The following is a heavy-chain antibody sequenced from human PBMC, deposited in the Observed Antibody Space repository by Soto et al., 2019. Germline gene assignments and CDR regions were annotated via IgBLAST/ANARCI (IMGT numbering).Heavy chain of an antibody. CDR1: GFTFSTHG. J-gene: IGHJ4*02. V-gene: IGHV3-30*03. Sequence: QVQLVESGGGVVQPGTSLRLSCAASGFTFSTHGMHWVRQSPGKGLEWVANIAYDGSKRSYGDPVKGRFIVSRHNPKKTLYLEMNSLRHEDTGVYFCARDRGGSWTFDYWGQGVRVTVSS. CDR3: ARDRGGSWTFDY. CDR2: IAYDGSKR. D-gene: IGHD3-3*01.